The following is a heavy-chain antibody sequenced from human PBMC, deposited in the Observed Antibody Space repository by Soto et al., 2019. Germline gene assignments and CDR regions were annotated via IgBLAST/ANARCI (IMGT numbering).Heavy chain of an antibody. Sequence: CSVADGHIGDRGYSLRRKKQPPGKGLEWIGYIYHSGSTYYNPSLKSRVTISVDRSKNQFSLKLSSVTAADTALYYCARAYSSSSHCFDPCGQGTLV. J-gene: IGHJ5*02. V-gene: IGHV4-30-2*01. CDR2: IYHSGST. D-gene: IGHD6-6*01. CDR3: ARAYSSSSHCFDP. CDR1: DGHIGDRGYS.